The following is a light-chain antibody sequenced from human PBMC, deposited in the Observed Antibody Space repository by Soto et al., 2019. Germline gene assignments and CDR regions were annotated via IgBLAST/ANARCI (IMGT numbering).Light chain of an antibody. Sequence: QSVLTQPASVSGSPGQSITISCTGTSSDIGAYNYVSWYQQHPGKAPKLLIYEVTNRPSGVSDRFSGSKSGNTASLTISGLQAEDEANYYCNSYTNINTRACVFGTGTKVTVL. J-gene: IGLJ1*01. V-gene: IGLV2-14*01. CDR3: NSYTNINTRACV. CDR2: EVT. CDR1: SSDIGAYNY.